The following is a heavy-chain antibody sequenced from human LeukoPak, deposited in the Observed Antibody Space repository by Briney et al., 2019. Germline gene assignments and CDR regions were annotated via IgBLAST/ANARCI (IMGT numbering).Heavy chain of an antibody. CDR1: GFTFSSYA. CDR2: ISYDGSNK. Sequence: GRSLRLSCAASGFTFSSYAMHWVRQAPGKGLEWVAVISYDGSNKYYADSVKGRFTISRDNSKNTLYLQMNSLRAEDTAVYYCAKGFVRPFDYWGQGTLVTVSS. V-gene: IGHV3-30-3*01. CDR3: AKGFVRPFDY. J-gene: IGHJ4*02.